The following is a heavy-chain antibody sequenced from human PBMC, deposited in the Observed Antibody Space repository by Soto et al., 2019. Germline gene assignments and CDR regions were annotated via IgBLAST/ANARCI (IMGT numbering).Heavy chain of an antibody. Sequence: VQLVETGGGLIQPGGSLRLSCAASGFIVSSSYMSWVRQAPGKGLEWVSVIYSDGRTYYADSVKGRFTISRDNSKNTLYLQMNSLSAEDTAVYYCARCRGWYGQCYFDCWGQGTLVTVSS. V-gene: IGHV3-53*02. CDR3: ARCRGWYGQCYFDC. CDR1: GFIVSSSY. D-gene: IGHD6-19*01. J-gene: IGHJ4*02. CDR2: IYSDGRT.